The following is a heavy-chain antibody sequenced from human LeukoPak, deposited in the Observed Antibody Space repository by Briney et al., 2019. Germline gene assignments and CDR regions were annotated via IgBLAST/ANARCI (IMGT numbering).Heavy chain of an antibody. J-gene: IGHJ3*02. V-gene: IGHV1-69*04. CDR1: GGIFSSYA. CDR2: AIPILGIA. CDR3: AREPDVDMSTFRGEAFDI. Sequence: ASVKVSCKASGGIFSSYAFNWVRQAPGQGLEWMGRAIPILGIATYAQKFQGRITITADKSTSTAYMELSSLRSDDTAMYYCAREPDVDMSTFRGEAFDIWGQGTMVTVSS. D-gene: IGHD5-24*01.